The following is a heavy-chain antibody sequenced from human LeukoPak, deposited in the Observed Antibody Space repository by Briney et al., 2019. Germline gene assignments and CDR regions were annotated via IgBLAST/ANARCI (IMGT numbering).Heavy chain of an antibody. Sequence: PGGSLRLSCAASGFTFSSYAMSWVRQAPGKGLEWVSAISGSGGSTYYAGSVKGWFTISRDNSKNTLYLQMNSLRAEDTAVYYCAKDFGGGFDDFWSGYSLGVAFDIWGQGTMVTVSS. CDR1: GFTFSSYA. CDR3: AKDFGGGFDDFWSGYSLGVAFDI. D-gene: IGHD3-3*01. V-gene: IGHV3-23*01. J-gene: IGHJ3*02. CDR2: ISGSGGST.